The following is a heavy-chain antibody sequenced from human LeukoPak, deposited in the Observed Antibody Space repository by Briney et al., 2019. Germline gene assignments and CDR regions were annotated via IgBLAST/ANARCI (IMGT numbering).Heavy chain of an antibody. Sequence: PGGSLRLSCAASGFTFSSYDMNWVRQAPGKGLEWVSYISSSGSTIYYADSVKGRFTISRDNAKNSLYLQMNSLRAEDTAVYYCARDRGITFRDCWGQGTLVTVSS. CDR1: GFTFSSYD. CDR3: ARDRGITFRDC. J-gene: IGHJ4*02. D-gene: IGHD3-10*01. CDR2: ISSSGSTI. V-gene: IGHV3-48*03.